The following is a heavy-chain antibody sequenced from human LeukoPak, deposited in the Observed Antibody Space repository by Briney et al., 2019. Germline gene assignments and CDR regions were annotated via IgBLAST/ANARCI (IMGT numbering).Heavy chain of an antibody. V-gene: IGHV3-49*04. Sequence: GGSLRLSCTASGFTFGDYAMSWVRQAPGKGLEWVGFIRSKAYGGTTEYAASVKGRFTISRDDSKSIAYLQMNSLKTEDTAVYYCTRGRVETYYYDSSGYSTDYWGQGTLVTVSS. J-gene: IGHJ4*02. CDR3: TRGRVETYYYDSSGYSTDY. D-gene: IGHD3-22*01. CDR2: IRSKAYGGTT. CDR1: GFTFGDYA.